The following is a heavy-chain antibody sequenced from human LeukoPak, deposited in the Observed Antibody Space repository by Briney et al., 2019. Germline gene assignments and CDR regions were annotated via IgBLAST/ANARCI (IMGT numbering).Heavy chain of an antibody. CDR3: ARRPPTTVTRAFFPN. J-gene: IGHJ4*02. V-gene: IGHV4-34*01. D-gene: IGHD4-17*01. CDR2: INHSGST. Sequence: PSETLSLTCAVYGGSFSGYYWSWIRQPPGKGLEWIGEINHSGSTNYNPSLKSRVTISVDTSKNQFSLKLSSVTAADTAVYYCARRPPTTVTRAFFPNWGQGTLVTVSS. CDR1: GGSFSGYY.